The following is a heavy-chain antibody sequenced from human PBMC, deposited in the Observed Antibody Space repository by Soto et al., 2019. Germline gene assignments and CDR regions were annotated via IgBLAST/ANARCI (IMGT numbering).Heavy chain of an antibody. D-gene: IGHD3-16*01. CDR1: GYSFTTYW. CDR2: NDPSDSYT. Sequence: EVQLVQSGAEVKKPGESLRISCKGSGYSFTTYWISWLRQMPGKGLEWMGRNDPSDSYTNYSPSFQGHVPISADKSISTAYLQWSSLKASDTAMYYCASGGVADLDYWGQGTLVTVSS. V-gene: IGHV5-10-1*03. CDR3: ASGGVADLDY. J-gene: IGHJ4*02.